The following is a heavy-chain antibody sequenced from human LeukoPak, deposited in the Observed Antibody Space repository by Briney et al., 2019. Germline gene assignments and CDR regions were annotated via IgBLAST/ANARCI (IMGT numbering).Heavy chain of an antibody. CDR2: MNPNSGNT. Sequence: ASVKVSCKASGYTFTSYDINWVRQATGQGLEWMGWMNPNSGNTGYAQKFQGRVTMTRNTSISTAYMELSSLRSEDTAVYYCARACSGGSCYSNYYYGMDVWGQGTLVTVSS. J-gene: IGHJ6*02. CDR1: GYTFTSYD. V-gene: IGHV1-8*01. CDR3: ARACSGGSCYSNYYYGMDV. D-gene: IGHD2-15*01.